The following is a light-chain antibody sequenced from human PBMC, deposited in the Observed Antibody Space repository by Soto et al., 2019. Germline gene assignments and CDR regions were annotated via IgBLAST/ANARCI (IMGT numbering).Light chain of an antibody. CDR1: QGVRND. CDR3: LQYYNTPWT. Sequence: AIQMTQSPSSLSASVGDRVTITCRASQGVRNDLGWYQQKPGKAPKLLISAASSLQSGVPSRFSGSGSGTDFTLTIISLQPEDFATHYCLQYYNTPWTFGQGTKVEIK. V-gene: IGKV1-6*01. CDR2: AAS. J-gene: IGKJ1*01.